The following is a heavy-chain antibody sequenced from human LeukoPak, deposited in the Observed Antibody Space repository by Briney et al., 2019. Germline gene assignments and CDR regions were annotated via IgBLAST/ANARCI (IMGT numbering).Heavy chain of an antibody. Sequence: GESLKISCKHSGYRFTSYWTSWVRQMPGKGLEWMGRIDPSDSYTNYSPSFQGHVTISADKSINTAYLQWSSLKASDTAIYYCARHPSGGSNHSPWYFDLWGRGTLVSVSS. V-gene: IGHV5-10-1*01. J-gene: IGHJ2*01. CDR2: IDPSDSYT. D-gene: IGHD3-16*02. CDR1: GYRFTSYW. CDR3: ARHPSGGSNHSPWYFDL.